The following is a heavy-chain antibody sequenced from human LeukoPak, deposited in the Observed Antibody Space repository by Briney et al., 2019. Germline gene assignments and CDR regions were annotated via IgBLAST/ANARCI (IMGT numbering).Heavy chain of an antibody. CDR3: ARAVAPSAIEEAFDI. V-gene: IGHV3-30*02. CDR1: GFTFSTYG. J-gene: IGHJ3*02. CDR2: IRYDGSDK. D-gene: IGHD6-13*01. Sequence: PGGSLRLSCSASGFTFSTYGMHWVRQAPGKGLEWVAFIRYDGSDKYYADSVKGRLTISRDNSKNTVYLQMNSLRVEDTAVYSCARAVAPSAIEEAFDIWGQGTMVTVSS.